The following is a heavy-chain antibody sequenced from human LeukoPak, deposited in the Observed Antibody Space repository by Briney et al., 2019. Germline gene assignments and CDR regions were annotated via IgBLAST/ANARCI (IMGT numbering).Heavy chain of an antibody. D-gene: IGHD3-3*01. CDR3: ARLTGGNVLRFLEWLSYYYMDV. J-gene: IGHJ6*03. CDR2: IYYSGST. CDR1: SGSISSSSYY. Sequence: SETLSLTCTVSSGSISSSSYYWGWIRQPPGKGLEWIGSIYYSGSTYYNPSLKSRVTISVDTSKNQFSLKLSSVTAADTAVYYCARLTGGNVLRFLEWLSYYYMDVWGKGTTVTVSS. V-gene: IGHV4-39*01.